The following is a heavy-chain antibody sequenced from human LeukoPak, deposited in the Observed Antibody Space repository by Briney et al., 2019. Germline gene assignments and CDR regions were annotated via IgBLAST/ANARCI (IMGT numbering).Heavy chain of an antibody. V-gene: IGHV3-30*18. D-gene: IGHD5-18*01. J-gene: IGHJ4*02. CDR2: ISYDGNNQ. CDR3: VKDQDSTGYSYGSYYFDP. CDR1: GFTLSSRG. Sequence: PGGSLRLSCVASGFTLSSRGMHWVRQAPGKGLELVASISYDGNNQFYVDSVKGRFSISRDTHRNTLYLQMSSLRAEDTAVYYCVKDQDSTGYSYGSYYFDPWGQGTPVTVSS.